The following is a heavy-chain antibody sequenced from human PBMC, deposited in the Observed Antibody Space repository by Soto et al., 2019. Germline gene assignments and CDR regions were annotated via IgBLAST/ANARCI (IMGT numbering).Heavy chain of an antibody. V-gene: IGHV3-30*18. CDR1: GFTFSSYG. J-gene: IGHJ6*02. Sequence: QVQLVESGGGVVQPGRSLRLSCAASGFTFSSYGMHWVRQAPGKGLEWVAVISYDGSNKYYADSVKGRFTISRDNSKNTLYLQMNSLRAEDTAVYYCAKGRNSGFLEWLRSMDVWGQGTTVTVSS. CDR2: ISYDGSNK. CDR3: AKGRNSGFLEWLRSMDV. D-gene: IGHD3-3*01.